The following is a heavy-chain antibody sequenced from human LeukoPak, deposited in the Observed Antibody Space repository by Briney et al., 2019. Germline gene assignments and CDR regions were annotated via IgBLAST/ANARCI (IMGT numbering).Heavy chain of an antibody. Sequence: PSETLSLTCVVSGDSISSGGYSWSWIRQPAGKGLEWIGRIYPSGTTNYNPSLKSRVTMSVDTSKNQFSLKLSSVTAADTAVYYCARVARCISCFDVDYWGQGTLVTVSS. CDR3: ARVARCISCFDVDY. D-gene: IGHD2-2*01. CDR2: IYPSGTT. V-gene: IGHV4-61*02. CDR1: GDSISSGGYS. J-gene: IGHJ4*02.